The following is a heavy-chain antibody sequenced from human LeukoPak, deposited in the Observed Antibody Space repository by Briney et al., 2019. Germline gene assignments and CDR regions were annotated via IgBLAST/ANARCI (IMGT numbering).Heavy chain of an antibody. CDR2: ISSSSSYI. D-gene: IGHD4-23*01. CDR3: ARDGDTVLTRGYYYYMDV. CDR1: GFTFSSYT. J-gene: IGHJ6*03. V-gene: IGHV3-21*01. Sequence: GGSLRLSCAASGFTFSSYTMNWVRQAPGKGLEWVSSISSSSSYIYYVDSVKGRFTISRDNAQKSLYLQMNSLRAEDTALYYCARDGDTVLTRGYYYYMDVWGKGTTVTVSS.